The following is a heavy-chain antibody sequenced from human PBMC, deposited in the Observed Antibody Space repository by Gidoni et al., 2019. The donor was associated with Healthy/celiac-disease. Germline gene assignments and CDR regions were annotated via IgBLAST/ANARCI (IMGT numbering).Heavy chain of an antibody. D-gene: IGHD3-22*01. V-gene: IGHV3-7*01. CDR2: IKQDGSEK. CDR1: GFTFSSYW. J-gene: IGHJ2*01. CDR3: ARVRHYYDSSGYLYWYFDL. Sequence: EVQLVESGGGLVQPGGSLRLSCAASGFTFSSYWMSWVRQATGKGLEWGANIKQDGSEKYYVDSVKGRFTISRDNAKNSLYLQMNSLRAEDTAVYYCARVRHYYDSSGYLYWYFDLWGRGTLVTVSS.